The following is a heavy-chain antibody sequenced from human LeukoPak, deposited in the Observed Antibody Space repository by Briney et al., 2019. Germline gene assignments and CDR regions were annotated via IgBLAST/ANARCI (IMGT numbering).Heavy chain of an antibody. J-gene: IGHJ4*02. CDR1: GFTFSSFA. CDR2: ISYDGSNK. D-gene: IGHD3-10*01. CDR3: ARDAGSGSYFDY. V-gene: IGHV3-30*04. Sequence: GGSLRLSCAASGFTFSSFAMSWVRQAPGKGLEWVAVISYDGSNKYYADSVKGRFTISRDNSKNTLYLQMNSLRADDTAVYYCARDAGSGSYFDYWGQGTLVTVSS.